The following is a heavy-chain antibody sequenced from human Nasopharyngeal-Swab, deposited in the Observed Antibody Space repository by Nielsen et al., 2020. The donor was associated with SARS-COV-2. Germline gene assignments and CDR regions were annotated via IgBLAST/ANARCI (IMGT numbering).Heavy chain of an antibody. CDR2: FDYTGDT. Sequence: SETLSLTCAVSGASFSTINSYWGWLRQPPGKGLEWIGTFDYTGDTYYTPSLNSRVTISVDTSKNQFSLKLSSVTAADTAVYYCARDKPERSWRDWYFDLWGRGTLVTVSS. D-gene: IGHD1-14*01. J-gene: IGHJ2*01. CDR1: GASFSTINSY. CDR3: ARDKPERSWRDWYFDL. V-gene: IGHV4-39*07.